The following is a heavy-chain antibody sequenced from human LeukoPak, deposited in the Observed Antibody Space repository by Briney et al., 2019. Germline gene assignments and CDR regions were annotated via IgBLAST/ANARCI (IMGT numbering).Heavy chain of an antibody. J-gene: IGHJ4*02. V-gene: IGHV3-7*01. D-gene: IGHD4-17*01. CDR2: IKQDGSEK. Sequence: GGSLRLSCAASGFTFSSYWMSWVRQAPGKGLEWVANIKQDGSEKYYVDSVKGRFTISRDNAKNSLYLQMNSLRAEDTAVYYCATLRHDYGDYGRRLYYFDYWGQGTLVTVSS. CDR1: GFTFSSYW. CDR3: ATLRHDYGDYGRRLYYFDY.